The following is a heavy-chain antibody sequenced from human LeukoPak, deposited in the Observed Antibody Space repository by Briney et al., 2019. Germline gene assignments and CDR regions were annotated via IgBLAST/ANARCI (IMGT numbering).Heavy chain of an antibody. V-gene: IGHV3-23*01. J-gene: IGHJ6*02. Sequence: GGSLRLSCAASGFTFSDYYMSWIRQAPGKGLEWVSAISGSGGSTYYADSVKGRFTISRDNSKNTLYLQMNSLRAEDTAVYYCAKDRYCSSTSCPLGLYYYGMDVWGQGTTVTVSS. CDR3: AKDRYCSSTSCPLGLYYYGMDV. CDR2: ISGSGGST. CDR1: GFTFSDYY. D-gene: IGHD2-2*01.